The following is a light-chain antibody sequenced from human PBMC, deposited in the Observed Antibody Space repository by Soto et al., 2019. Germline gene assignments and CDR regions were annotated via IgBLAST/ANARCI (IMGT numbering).Light chain of an antibody. CDR2: GAS. CDR1: QSVGSNY. V-gene: IGKV3-20*01. J-gene: IGKJ3*01. Sequence: EIVLTQSPGTLSLSPGERATLYCRASQSVGSNYLAWYQQKPGQAPRVLIYGASSRATGIPDRFSGSASGADFTLTISRLEPEDFAVYYCQQYTTSPFTFGPGTKVDIK. CDR3: QQYTTSPFT.